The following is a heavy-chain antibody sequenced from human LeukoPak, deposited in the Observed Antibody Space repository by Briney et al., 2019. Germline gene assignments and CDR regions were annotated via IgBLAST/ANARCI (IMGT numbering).Heavy chain of an antibody. D-gene: IGHD6-13*01. Sequence: GSLSLSCAASGFLFSSYSMNWVRPAPGKGLEWVSSISSSNSYIYYADSVKGRFTISRDNAKNSLYLQMNSLRAEDTAVYYCARGASGGSSWNFDNWGQGTLVTVSS. J-gene: IGHJ4*02. CDR2: ISSSNSYI. CDR1: GFLFSSYS. CDR3: ARGASGGSSWNFDN. V-gene: IGHV3-21*01.